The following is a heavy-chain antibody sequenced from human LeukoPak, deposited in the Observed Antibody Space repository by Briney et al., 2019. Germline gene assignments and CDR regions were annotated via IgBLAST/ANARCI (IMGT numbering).Heavy chain of an antibody. CDR3: SRDPRHNDY. J-gene: IGHJ4*02. Sequence: GGSLRLSCAASGFTFSSYSMNWVRQAPGKGLEWVSYTSSSSSTIYYADSVKGRFTISRDNAKNSLYLQMNSLRAEDTAVYYCSRDPRHNDYWGQGTLVTVSS. V-gene: IGHV3-48*01. CDR1: GFTFSSYS. CDR2: TSSSSSTI.